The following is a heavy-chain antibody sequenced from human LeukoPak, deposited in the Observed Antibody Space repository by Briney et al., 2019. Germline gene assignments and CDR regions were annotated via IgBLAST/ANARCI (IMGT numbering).Heavy chain of an antibody. CDR1: GFTFSSYG. CDR2: ISYDGSNK. V-gene: IGHV3-30*18. D-gene: IGHD6-13*01. J-gene: IGHJ3*02. Sequence: GGSLKLSCAPSGFTFSSYGMHWFRQAPGKGLEWVAVISYDGSNKYYADSVKGRFTISRDNSKNTLYLQMNSLRAEDTAVYYCAKCIAAAGTLDAFDIWGQGTMVTVSS. CDR3: AKCIAAAGTLDAFDI.